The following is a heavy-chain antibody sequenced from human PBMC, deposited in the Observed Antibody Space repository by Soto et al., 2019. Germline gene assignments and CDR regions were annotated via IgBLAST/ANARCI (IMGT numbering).Heavy chain of an antibody. V-gene: IGHV3-33*01. D-gene: IGHD6-13*01. Sequence: QVQLVESGGGVVQPGRSLRLSCAASGFTFSSYGMHWVRQAPGKGLEWVAVIWYDGSNKYYADSVKGRFTISRDNSKNTLYLQMNSLRDEDTGVYYCARDQEQQLVDWGQGTLVTVSS. CDR1: GFTFSSYG. CDR2: IWYDGSNK. CDR3: ARDQEQQLVD. J-gene: IGHJ4*02.